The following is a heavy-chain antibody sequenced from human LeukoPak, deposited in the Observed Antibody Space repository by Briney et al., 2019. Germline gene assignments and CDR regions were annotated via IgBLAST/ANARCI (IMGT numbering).Heavy chain of an antibody. D-gene: IGHD6-6*01. V-gene: IGHV3-21*01. CDR2: ISSSSTYI. CDR3: ARVVPYSTSSVYYNYYYMDV. CDR1: GFTFSSYS. Sequence: GGSLRLSCAASGFTFSSYSMNWVRQAPGKGLGWVSSISSSSTYIYYADSVKGRFSISRDNAKNSLYLQMHSLTAEDTAVYYCARVVPYSTSSVYYNYYYMDVWGKGTTVTVSS. J-gene: IGHJ6*03.